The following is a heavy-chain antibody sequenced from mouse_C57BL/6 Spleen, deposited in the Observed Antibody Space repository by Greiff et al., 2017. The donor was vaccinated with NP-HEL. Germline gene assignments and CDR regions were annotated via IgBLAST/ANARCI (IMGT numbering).Heavy chain of an antibody. J-gene: IGHJ3*01. CDR2: INPGSGGT. CDR3: ARWGDSSGPLFAY. Sequence: QVQLQQSGAELVRPGPSVKVSCKASGYAFTNYLIEWVKQRPGQGLEWIGVINPGSGGTNYNEKFKGKATLTADKSSSTAYMQRSSLTSEDSAVYFCARWGDSSGPLFAYWGQGTLVTVSA. D-gene: IGHD3-2*02. CDR1: GYAFTNYL. V-gene: IGHV1-54*01.